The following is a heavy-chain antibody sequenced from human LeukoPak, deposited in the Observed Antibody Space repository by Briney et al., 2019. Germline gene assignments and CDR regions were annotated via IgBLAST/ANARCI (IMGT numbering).Heavy chain of an antibody. CDR1: GYSISSGYY. J-gene: IGHJ4*02. V-gene: IGHV4-38-2*02. CDR2: ISHSGST. D-gene: IGHD1-26*01. CDR3: ARVLLVGAILDDFDY. Sequence: SETLSLTCTVSGYSISSGYYWGWIRQPPGKGLEWIGSISHSGSTYYNPSLKSRVSISVDTSKNQFSLRLSSVTATDTAVYYCARVLLVGAILDDFDYWGQGTLVTVSS.